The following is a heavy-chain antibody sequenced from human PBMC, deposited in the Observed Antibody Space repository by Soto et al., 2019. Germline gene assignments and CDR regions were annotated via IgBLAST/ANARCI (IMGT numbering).Heavy chain of an antibody. CDR1: GGSISSSSYY. CDR3: ARQGSSSDRDYYYGMDV. D-gene: IGHD6-13*01. J-gene: IGHJ6*02. V-gene: IGHV4-39*01. CDR2: IYYSGST. Sequence: SETLSLTCTVSGGSISSSSYYWGWIRQPPGKGLEWIGGIYYSGSTYYNPSLKSRVTISVDTSKNQFSLKLSSVTAADTAVYYCARQGSSSDRDYYYGMDVWGQGTTVTVSS.